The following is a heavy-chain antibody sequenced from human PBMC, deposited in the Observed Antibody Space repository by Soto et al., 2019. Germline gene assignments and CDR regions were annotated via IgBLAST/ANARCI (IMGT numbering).Heavy chain of an antibody. CDR3: ARESEDLTSNFDY. CDR2: ISYDGSNK. Sequence: SLRLSCAASGFTFSSYGMHWVRQAPGKGLEWVAVISYDGSNKYYADSVKGRFTISRDNAKNSLYLEMNSLRAEDTAVYYCARESEDLTSNFDYWGQGTLVTVSS. CDR1: GFTFSSYG. J-gene: IGHJ4*02. V-gene: IGHV3-30*03.